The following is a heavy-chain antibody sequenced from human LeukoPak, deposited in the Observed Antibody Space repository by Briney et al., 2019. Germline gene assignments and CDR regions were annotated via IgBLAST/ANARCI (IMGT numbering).Heavy chain of an antibody. Sequence: PGGSLRLSCAASGFTFDDYGMNWVRQAPGKGLEWVSSISSSSSYIYYADSMKGRFTISRDNAKNSLYLQMNSLRAEDTAVYYCARVSGPNYYDSSDAFDIWGQGTMVTVSS. CDR2: ISSSSSYI. J-gene: IGHJ3*02. CDR1: GFTFDDYG. D-gene: IGHD3-22*01. V-gene: IGHV3-21*01. CDR3: ARVSGPNYYDSSDAFDI.